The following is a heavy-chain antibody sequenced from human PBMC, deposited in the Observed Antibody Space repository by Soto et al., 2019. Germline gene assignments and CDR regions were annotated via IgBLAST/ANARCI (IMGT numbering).Heavy chain of an antibody. J-gene: IGHJ3*02. D-gene: IGHD5-12*01. CDR2: IHAGNVYT. V-gene: IGHV1-3*01. CDR1: GYTFDNYA. CDR3: ARVPYSGYDFKLAFDI. Sequence: QVQLVQSGAQVKKPGASVKVSCKASGYTFDNYALHWVRQAPGRRLEWMGWIHAGNVYTKYSQSFRGRVTITRGTSGSTVPRDLSSLRSEDTAVYYCARVPYSGYDFKLAFDIWGQGTMVTVSS.